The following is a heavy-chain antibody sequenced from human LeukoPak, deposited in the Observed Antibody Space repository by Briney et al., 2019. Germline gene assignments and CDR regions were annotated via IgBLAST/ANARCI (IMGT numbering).Heavy chain of an antibody. CDR1: GFTFSSYW. J-gene: IGHJ4*02. D-gene: IGHD2-15*01. CDR3: ARDTPGGVGFDY. Sequence: PGGSLRLSCAASGFTFSSYWMHWVRQAPGKGLVWVSHINSDGITTNYADSVKGRFTISRDNAKNTLYLQMNSLRAEDTAVYYCARDTPGGVGFDYWGQGTLVTVSS. V-gene: IGHV3-74*01. CDR2: INSDGITT.